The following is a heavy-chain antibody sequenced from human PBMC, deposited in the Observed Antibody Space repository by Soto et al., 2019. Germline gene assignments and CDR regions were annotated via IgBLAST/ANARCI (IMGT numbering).Heavy chain of an antibody. CDR1: GYTFTSYA. Sequence: GASVKVSCKASGYTFTSYAMHWVRQAPGQRLEWMGWINAGNGNTKYSQKFQGRVTITRDTSASTAYMELSSLRSEDTAVYYCARGARYCTYGVCYTRGPIGYWGQGTLVTVSS. CDR2: INAGNGNT. CDR3: ARGARYCTYGVCYTRGPIGY. J-gene: IGHJ4*02. V-gene: IGHV1-3*01. D-gene: IGHD2-8*01.